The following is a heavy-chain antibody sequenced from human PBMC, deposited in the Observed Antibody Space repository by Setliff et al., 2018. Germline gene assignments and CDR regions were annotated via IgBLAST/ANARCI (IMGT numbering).Heavy chain of an antibody. Sequence: SETLSLTCAAYGGTFSDYYWTWIRRPPGKGLEWIGEINHSGTTNYHPSLRSRVTISVDTSKNQFSLKVTSVTAADTSVYFCARGRNVAARLLDSWGQGTLVTGLL. CDR2: INHSGTT. J-gene: IGHJ4*02. D-gene: IGHD6-6*01. CDR3: ARGRNVAARLLDS. CDR1: GGTFSDYY. V-gene: IGHV4-34*01.